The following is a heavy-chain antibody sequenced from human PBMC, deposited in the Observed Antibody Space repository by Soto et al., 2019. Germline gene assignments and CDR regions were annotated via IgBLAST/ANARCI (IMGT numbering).Heavy chain of an antibody. Sequence: PGGSLRLSCAASGFTVSRNYVSWVRQAPGKGLAWVSLIYSGGTTDYSAPVKCRFTIARDNSKNTLYLQMNSLRAEDTAVYYCAGVIEAYSNYGMDVWGQGTTVTVSS. CDR1: GFTVSRNY. V-gene: IGHV3-53*01. D-gene: IGHD3-16*02. CDR2: IYSGGTT. CDR3: AGVIEAYSNYGMDV. J-gene: IGHJ6*02.